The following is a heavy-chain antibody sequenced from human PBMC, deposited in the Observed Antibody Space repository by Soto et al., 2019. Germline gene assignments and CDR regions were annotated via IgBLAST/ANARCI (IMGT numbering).Heavy chain of an antibody. CDR1: GGSISNHY. J-gene: IGHJ4*02. Sequence: QVQLQESGPGLVKPSETLSLTCTVSGGSISNHYWSWIRQPPGKGLEWIGSSYYNGNTNYNPSLKSRATMSVDTSKNQISLRLSSVTAADTAVYYCARANWYSEYWGQGTLVTVSS. CDR3: ARANWYSEY. CDR2: SYYNGNT. D-gene: IGHD7-27*01. V-gene: IGHV4-59*11.